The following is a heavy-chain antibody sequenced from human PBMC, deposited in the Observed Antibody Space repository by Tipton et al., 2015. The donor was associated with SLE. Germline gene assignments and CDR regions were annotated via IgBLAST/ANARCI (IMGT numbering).Heavy chain of an antibody. CDR3: AKVDWSYRDAFDI. CDR2: INQDGSEK. Sequence: LSLTCVVSGFTFSRYWMSWVRQAPGKGLEWVANINQDGSEKYHVDSVKGRFTISRDNAKNSLDLQMNSLRAEDTALYYCAKVDWSYRDAFDIWGQGTMVTVSS. D-gene: IGHD1-7*01. J-gene: IGHJ3*02. CDR1: GFTFSRYW. V-gene: IGHV3-7*03.